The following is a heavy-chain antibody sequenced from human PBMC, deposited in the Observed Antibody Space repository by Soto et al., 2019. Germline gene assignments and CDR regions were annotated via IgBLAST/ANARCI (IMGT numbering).Heavy chain of an antibody. Sequence: EVQLVESGGGLVKPGGSLRLSCAASGFTFSSYSMNWVRQAPGKGLEWVSSISSSSSYIYYADSVKGRFTISRDNAKNSLYLQMNSLRAEDTALYYCARGVFLEWLLHDAFDIWGQGTMVTVSS. CDR3: ARGVFLEWLLHDAFDI. J-gene: IGHJ3*02. CDR1: GFTFSSYS. CDR2: ISSSSSYI. D-gene: IGHD3-3*01. V-gene: IGHV3-21*01.